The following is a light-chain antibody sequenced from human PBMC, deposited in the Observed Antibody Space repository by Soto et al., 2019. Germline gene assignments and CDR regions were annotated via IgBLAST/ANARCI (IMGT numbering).Light chain of an antibody. CDR2: AAS. J-gene: IGKJ2*01. Sequence: DIPMTQSPSSLSASIGDRVNITCRASQRIATYVNWYQQKPGEAPKLLIYAASSLQSGVPSRFRGSGSLTDFTLTISSLQPEDYATYYCQQTFSTPPYTFGQGTKVEIK. CDR1: QRIATY. CDR3: QQTFSTPPYT. V-gene: IGKV1-39*01.